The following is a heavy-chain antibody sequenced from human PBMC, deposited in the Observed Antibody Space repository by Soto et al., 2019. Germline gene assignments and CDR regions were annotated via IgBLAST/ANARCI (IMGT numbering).Heavy chain of an antibody. CDR1: GGNFSSYT. Sequence: QVQLVQSGAEVKKPGSSVKVSCKASGGNFSSYTISWVRQAPGQGREWMGRIIPILGIANYAQKFQGRVTITADKSTSTAYMELSSLRSEDTAVYYCARDYRGSCSGGSCYYFNFDYWGQGTLVTVSS. CDR3: ARDYRGSCSGGSCYYFNFDY. V-gene: IGHV1-69*08. CDR2: IIPILGIA. J-gene: IGHJ4*02. D-gene: IGHD2-15*01.